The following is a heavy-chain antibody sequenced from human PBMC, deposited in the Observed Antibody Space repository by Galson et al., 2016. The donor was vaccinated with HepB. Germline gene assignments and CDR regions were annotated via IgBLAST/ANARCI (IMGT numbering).Heavy chain of an antibody. CDR2: IGHNGGT. V-gene: IGHV4-34*01. CDR1: GGSFSGYY. D-gene: IGHD6-19*01. J-gene: IGHJ4*02. CDR3: ARGAWESSGHYFFDH. Sequence: ETLSLTCAVYGGSFSGYYWTWIRQPPGKGLEWIGQIGHNGGTSDNPSLKSRVTISIDTTKKQVSLKLTSVTAADTAVYYYARGAWESSGHYFFDHWGQGMLVTGSS.